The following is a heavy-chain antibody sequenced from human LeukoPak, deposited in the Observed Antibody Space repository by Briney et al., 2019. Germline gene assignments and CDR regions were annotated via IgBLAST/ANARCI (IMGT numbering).Heavy chain of an antibody. J-gene: IGHJ4*02. Sequence: GGSLRLSCAASGFTFSSYAMSWVRQATGKGLEWVSGFSGSGDNTYYADSVKGRFTISRDNSKNTLYLQMNNLRAEDTAVYYCAKVMSSHWNYFDYWGQGTLVTVSS. CDR2: FSGSGDNT. V-gene: IGHV3-23*01. CDR3: AKVMSSHWNYFDY. CDR1: GFTFSSYA. D-gene: IGHD1-1*01.